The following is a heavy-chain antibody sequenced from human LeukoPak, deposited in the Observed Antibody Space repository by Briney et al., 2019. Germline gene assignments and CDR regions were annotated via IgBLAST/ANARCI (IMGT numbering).Heavy chain of an antibody. CDR3: VRGASTGWHHWFDP. CDR2: FYHSGGT. V-gene: IGHV4-59*01. D-gene: IGHD6-19*01. Sequence: PSETLSLTCSVSGVSISSYYWNWIRQTPGKGLEWVGHFYHSGGTNYSPSLGGRVAMSIDTSKNQIYLKLKSVTAADTAVYYCVRGASTGWHHWFDPWGQGTLVTVSS. J-gene: IGHJ5*02. CDR1: GVSISSYY.